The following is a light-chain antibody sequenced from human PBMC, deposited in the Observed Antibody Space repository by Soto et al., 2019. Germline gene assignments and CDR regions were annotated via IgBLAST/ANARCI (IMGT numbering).Light chain of an antibody. CDR3: QQSHSAPLT. Sequence: DSQMTQSPSSLSAAVGGRVTITCGASQSISSYLNWYQQKPGKAPKLLIYAASSLQSGVPSRFSGSGSGTDFTLTISSLQPEDFTTYYCQQSHSAPLTFGQGTKVDNK. CDR1: QSISSY. CDR2: AAS. V-gene: IGKV1-39*01. J-gene: IGKJ1*01.